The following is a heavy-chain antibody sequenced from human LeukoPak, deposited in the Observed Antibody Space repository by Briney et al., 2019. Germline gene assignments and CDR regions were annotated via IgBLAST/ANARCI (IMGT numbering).Heavy chain of an antibody. J-gene: IGHJ3*02. D-gene: IGHD2-15*01. V-gene: IGHV6-1*01. Sequence: SQTLSLTCAISGDSVSSNSSAWNWIRQSPSRGLEWLGRTFYTSKWYNDYTSSVKSRITIKPDTSKNQFSLQLKSVTPEDTAVYYCARGDCSSGICYSDSAFDIWGQGTMVTVSS. CDR3: ARGDCSSGICYSDSAFDI. CDR1: GDSVSSNSSA. CDR2: TFYTSKWYN.